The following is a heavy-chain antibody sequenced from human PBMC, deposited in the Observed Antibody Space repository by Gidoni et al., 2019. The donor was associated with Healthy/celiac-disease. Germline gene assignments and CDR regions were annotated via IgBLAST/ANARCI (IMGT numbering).Heavy chain of an antibody. CDR2: IYDSGST. J-gene: IGHJ4*02. V-gene: IGHV4-59*01. CDR1: GGSISSYY. Sequence: QVQLQESCPGLVKPSETLSLTCTVSGGSISSYYWSWIRQPPGKGLEWIGYIYDSGSTNYNPSLKSRVTISVDTSKNQFSLKLSSVTAADTAVYYCATVEMISGGSYTDYWGQGTLVTVSS. D-gene: IGHD2-15*01. CDR3: ATVEMISGGSYTDY.